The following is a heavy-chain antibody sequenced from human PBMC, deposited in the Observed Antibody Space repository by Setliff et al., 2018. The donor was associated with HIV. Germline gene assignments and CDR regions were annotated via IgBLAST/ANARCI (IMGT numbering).Heavy chain of an antibody. CDR3: AVDSRSRPTT. D-gene: IGHD5-12*01. CDR1: GGSISSSSYY. CDR2: IKEDGSEK. V-gene: IGHV3-7*03. Sequence: ETLSLTCTVSGGSISSSSYYWGWVRQAPGKGLEYVAIIKEDGSEKYYVDSVKGRFTTSRDNSKNSLYLEMNSLRAEDTAVYFCAVDSRSRPTTWGQGTLVTVSS. J-gene: IGHJ5*02.